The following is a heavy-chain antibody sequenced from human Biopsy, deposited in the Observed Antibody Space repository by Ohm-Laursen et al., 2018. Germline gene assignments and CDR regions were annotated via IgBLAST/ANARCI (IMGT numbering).Heavy chain of an antibody. J-gene: IGHJ4*02. V-gene: IGHV3-9*01. CDR1: GFTFDNYA. Sequence: SLRLSCAASGFTFDNYAMHWVRQTPGKGLEWVSGLTWNSANIGYADFVKGRFTISRDNARNSLFLEMSSLGEEDTGLYHCVRDSTLDYWGQGTLVTVSS. CDR3: VRDSTLDY. CDR2: LTWNSANI.